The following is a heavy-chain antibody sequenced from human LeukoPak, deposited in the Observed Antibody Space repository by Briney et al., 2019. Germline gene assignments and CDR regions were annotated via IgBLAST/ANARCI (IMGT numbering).Heavy chain of an antibody. CDR1: GFPFSSYG. CDR3: AKDFSYYDSSGSGPDY. J-gene: IGHJ4*02. Sequence: GGSLRLSCAASGFPFSSYGMHSVPQAPARGLEWVAIIWYDGSNKYYADSVKGRFTIYRDNSKNTLYLQMNSLRAEDTAVYYCAKDFSYYDSSGSGPDYWGQGTLVTVSS. CDR2: IWYDGSNK. V-gene: IGHV3-33*06. D-gene: IGHD3-22*01.